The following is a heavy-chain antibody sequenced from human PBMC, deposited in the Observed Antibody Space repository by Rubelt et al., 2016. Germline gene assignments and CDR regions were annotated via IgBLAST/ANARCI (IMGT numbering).Heavy chain of an antibody. Sequence: GGGVVQPGRSLRLSCAASGFTFRDYLMHWVRQAPGKGLEWVTVISYDGSNEYYADSVKGRFTISRDNSTNTLNLQMNSLRVEEMAVYYCAGGYRYSYYDYHGLDVWSQGTTVTVSS. V-gene: IGHV3-30*03. D-gene: IGHD5-18*01. J-gene: IGHJ6*02. CDR2: ISYDGSNE. CDR1: GFTFRDYL. CDR3: AGGYRYSYYDYHGLDV.